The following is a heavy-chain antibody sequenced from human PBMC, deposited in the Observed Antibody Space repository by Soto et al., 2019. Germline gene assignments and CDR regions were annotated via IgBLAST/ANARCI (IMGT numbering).Heavy chain of an antibody. V-gene: IGHV3-30*18. J-gene: IGHJ6*02. D-gene: IGHD3-22*01. CDR2: ISYDENTN. CDR3: AKDLPSSGCMDV. CDR1: GFIFSSYA. Sequence: PGGSLRLSCAASGFIFSSYALHWVRQALGKGLEWVALISYDENTNYSAASVKGRFTISRDNSKNTVYLQMNSLRAEDTAVYYCAKDLPSSGCMDVWGQGTTVTVSS.